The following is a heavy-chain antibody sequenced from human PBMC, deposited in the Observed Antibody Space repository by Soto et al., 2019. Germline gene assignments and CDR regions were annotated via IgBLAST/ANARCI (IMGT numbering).Heavy chain of an antibody. CDR3: ANSVGYQLLHRFDP. CDR1: GFTFSSYA. CDR2: ISGSGGST. D-gene: IGHD2-2*01. V-gene: IGHV3-23*01. J-gene: IGHJ5*02. Sequence: PGGSLRLSCAASGFTFSSYAMSWVRQAPGKGLEWVSAISGSGGSTYYADSVKGRFTISRDNSKNTLYLQMNSLRAEDTAVYYCANSVGYQLLHRFDPWGQGTLVTVSS.